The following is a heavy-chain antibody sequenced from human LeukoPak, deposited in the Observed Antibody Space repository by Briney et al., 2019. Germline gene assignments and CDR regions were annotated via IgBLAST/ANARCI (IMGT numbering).Heavy chain of an antibody. CDR1: GFTFSSYG. D-gene: IGHD3-10*01. J-gene: IGHJ4*02. CDR2: IWYDGSNK. V-gene: IGHV3-33*01. Sequence: PGGSLRLSCAASGFTFSSYGMHWARQAPGKGLEGVAVIWYDGSNKYYADSVEGGFTLSRDNVKNPLFLQMNSLRADDTAVYYCARDVRLGFGELLSEGSDYWGQGTLVTVSS. CDR3: ARDVRLGFGELLSEGSDY.